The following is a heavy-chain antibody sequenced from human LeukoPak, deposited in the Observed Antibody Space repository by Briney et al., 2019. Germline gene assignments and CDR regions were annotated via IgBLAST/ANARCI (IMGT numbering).Heavy chain of an antibody. V-gene: IGHV4-30-4*08. D-gene: IGHD2-21*01. Sequence: SETLSLTCTVSGGSLSSGDYYWSWIRQPPGKGLEWIGYIYYSGSAYYNPSLKSRVTISVDTSKNQFSLKLSSVTAADTAVYYCARGYCGGDCYPLPFDPWGQGTLVTVSS. CDR3: ARGYCGGDCYPLPFDP. CDR1: GGSLSSGDYY. CDR2: IYYSGSA. J-gene: IGHJ5*02.